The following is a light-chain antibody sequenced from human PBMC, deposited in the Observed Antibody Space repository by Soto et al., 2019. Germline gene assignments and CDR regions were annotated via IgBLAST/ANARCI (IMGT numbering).Light chain of an antibody. CDR2: GAS. Sequence: IALTQSQATLSVYPGERAALSCLASQSINSDLAWYLQKPGQAPRLLIYGASTRATGIPARFSGSGSVTEFTLTISSLQPEDFAVYYCQQYNDWLALSFGGGTKVDVK. V-gene: IGKV3-15*01. CDR1: QSINSD. CDR3: QQYNDWLALS. J-gene: IGKJ4*01.